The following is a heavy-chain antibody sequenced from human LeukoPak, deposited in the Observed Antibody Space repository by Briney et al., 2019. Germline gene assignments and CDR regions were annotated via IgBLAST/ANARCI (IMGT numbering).Heavy chain of an antibody. D-gene: IGHD4-17*01. V-gene: IGHV4-59*12. CDR3: ARGDTVTRGTFDY. CDR1: GGSISSYY. CDR2: IYYSGST. Sequence: SETLSLTCTVSGGSISSYYWSWIRQPPGKGLEWIGYIYYSGSTNYNPSLKSRVTISVDTSKNQFSLKLSSVTAADTAVYYCARGDTVTRGTFDYWGQGTLVTVSS. J-gene: IGHJ4*02.